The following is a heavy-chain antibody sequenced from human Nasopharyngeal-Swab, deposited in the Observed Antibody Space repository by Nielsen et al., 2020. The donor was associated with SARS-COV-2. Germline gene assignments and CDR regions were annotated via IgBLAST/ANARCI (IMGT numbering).Heavy chain of an antibody. CDR3: ARGGITMVRGVIARAQLHYYYYMDV. CDR2: INHSGST. Sequence: WIRQPPGKGLEWIGGINHSGSTNYNPSLKSRVTISVDTSKNQFSLKLSSVTAADTAVYYCARGGITMVRGVIARAQLHYYYYMDVWGKGTTVTVSS. J-gene: IGHJ6*03. D-gene: IGHD3-10*01. V-gene: IGHV4-34*01.